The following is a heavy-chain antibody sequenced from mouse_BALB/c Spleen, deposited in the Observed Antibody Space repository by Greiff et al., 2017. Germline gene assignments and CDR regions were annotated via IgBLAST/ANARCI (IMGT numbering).Heavy chain of an antibody. D-gene: IGHD1-1*01. CDR1: GYTFTSYW. CDR2: IDPSDSYT. V-gene: IGHV1S127*01. Sequence: QVQLQQSGAELVKPGASVKMSCKASGYTFTSYWMHWVKQRPGQGLEWIGTIDPSDSYTSYNQKFKGKATLTVDTSSSTAYMQLSSLTCEDSAVYYCTRGTVVAREAWFAYWGQGTLVTVSA. J-gene: IGHJ3*01. CDR3: TRGTVVAREAWFAY.